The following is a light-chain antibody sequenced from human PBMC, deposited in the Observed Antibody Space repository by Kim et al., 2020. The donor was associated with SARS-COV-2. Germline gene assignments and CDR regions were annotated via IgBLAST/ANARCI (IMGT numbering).Light chain of an antibody. V-gene: IGLV4-69*01. J-gene: IGLJ2*01. Sequence: SVKLACILSTGQSNYAIAWLQQQPGKGPRYLMRLYSDGRHTKGDGIPDRFSGSTSGSEYSLTISSLQSEDEADYYCQTWGSGIGVFGGGTQLTVL. CDR2: LYSDGRH. CDR3: QTWGSGIGV. CDR1: TGQSNYA.